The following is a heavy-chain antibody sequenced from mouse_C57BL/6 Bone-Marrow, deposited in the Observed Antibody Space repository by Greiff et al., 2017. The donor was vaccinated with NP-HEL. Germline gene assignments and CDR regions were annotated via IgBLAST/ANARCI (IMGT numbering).Heavy chain of an antibody. V-gene: IGHV1-81*01. Sequence: QVQLKESGAELARPGASVKLSCKASGYTFTSYGISWVKQRTGQGLEWIGEIYPRSGNTYYNEKFKGKATLTADKSSSTAYMELRSLTSEDSAVYFCARRRTPTTVVYFDYWGQGTTLTVSS. J-gene: IGHJ2*01. CDR3: ARRRTPTTVVYFDY. D-gene: IGHD1-1*01. CDR2: IYPRSGNT. CDR1: GYTFTSYG.